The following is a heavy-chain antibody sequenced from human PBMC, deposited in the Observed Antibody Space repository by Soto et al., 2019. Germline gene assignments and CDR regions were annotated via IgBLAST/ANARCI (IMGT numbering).Heavy chain of an antibody. CDR2: IYYSGST. CDR1: GASIISYY. Sequence: SATLSLTCTFNGASIISYYWSLIRQPPGKGLECIGYIYYSGSTNYNPSLKSRVTISVDTSKNQFSLKLSSVTAADTAVYYCARYNWGAMGAFDIWGQGTMVT. V-gene: IGHV4-59*01. CDR3: ARYNWGAMGAFDI. D-gene: IGHD1-1*01. J-gene: IGHJ3*02.